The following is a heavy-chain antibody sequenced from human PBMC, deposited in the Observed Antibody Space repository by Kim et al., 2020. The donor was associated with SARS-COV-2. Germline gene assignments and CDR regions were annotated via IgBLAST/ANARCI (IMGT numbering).Heavy chain of an antibody. Sequence: ADSVKGRFTISRDNSKNTLYLQMNSLRAEDTAVYYCAKDDYGDFPGAFDIWGQGTMVTVSS. D-gene: IGHD4-17*01. J-gene: IGHJ3*02. V-gene: IGHV3-30*02. CDR3: AKDDYGDFPGAFDI.